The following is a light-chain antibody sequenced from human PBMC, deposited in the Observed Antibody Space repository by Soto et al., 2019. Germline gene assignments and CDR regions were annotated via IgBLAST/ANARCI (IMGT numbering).Light chain of an antibody. V-gene: IGKV3-15*01. CDR2: GAS. Sequence: EVVMTQSPATLSLSPGEGATLSCWASESVGSNLAWYQQKPGQAPRLLIYGASTRATGVPARFSGSGSGTEYTLTISSLQSEDFAVYYCQQYNNWSPLTFGGGTKVEI. CDR3: QQYNNWSPLT. CDR1: ESVGSN. J-gene: IGKJ4*01.